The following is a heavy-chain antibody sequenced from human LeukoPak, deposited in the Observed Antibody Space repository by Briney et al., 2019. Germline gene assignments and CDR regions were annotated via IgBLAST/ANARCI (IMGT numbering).Heavy chain of an antibody. J-gene: IGHJ6*03. CDR1: GYTFTSYD. CDR3: ARERGDTAMVTGHYYYYYYMDV. Sequence: ASVRVSCKASGYTFTSYDINWVRQAPGQGLEWMGWMNPNSGNTGYAQTFQGRVTMTRNTTISTAYMEQSRLRSEETAVYDCARERGDTAMVTGHYYYYYYMDVWGKGTTVTVSS. CDR2: MNPNSGNT. V-gene: IGHV1-8*01. D-gene: IGHD5-18*01.